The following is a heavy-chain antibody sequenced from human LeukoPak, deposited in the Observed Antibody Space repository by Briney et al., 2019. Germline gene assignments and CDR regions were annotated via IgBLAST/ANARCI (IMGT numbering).Heavy chain of an antibody. V-gene: IGHV1-69*13. CDR1: GGTFSSYA. J-gene: IGHJ4*02. D-gene: IGHD1-26*01. CDR2: IIPIFGTA. Sequence: SVKVSCKASGGTFSSYAISWVRQAPGQGLEWMGGIIPIFGTANYAQKFQGRVTITADESTSTAYMELSSLRSEDTAVYYCASTYSGSYSSRYYFDYWGQGTLVTVSS. CDR3: ASTYSGSYSSRYYFDY.